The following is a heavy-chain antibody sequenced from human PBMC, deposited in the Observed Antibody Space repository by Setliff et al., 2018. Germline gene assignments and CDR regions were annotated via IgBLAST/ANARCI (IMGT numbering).Heavy chain of an antibody. D-gene: IGHD2-8*01. Sequence: PSETLSLTCTVSGDSVSSDRFHWGWFRQSAGKGLEWIGRLRIGFSNIYNPSLASRVTISVDTSKNQFSLKLDSVTAADTAVYYCARDPVDGHGHFDYWGQGTLGTVPQ. CDR3: ARDPVDGHGHFDY. V-gene: IGHV4-61*02. CDR2: LRIGFSN. CDR1: GDSVSSDRFH. J-gene: IGHJ4*02.